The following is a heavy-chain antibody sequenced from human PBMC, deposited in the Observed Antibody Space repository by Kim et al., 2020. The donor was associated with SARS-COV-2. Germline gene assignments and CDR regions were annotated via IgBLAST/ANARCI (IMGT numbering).Heavy chain of an antibody. CDR1: GGTFSSYA. CDR3: ARGVAYYGSGSYYSHFDY. CDR2: IIPIFGTA. Sequence: SVKVSCKASGGTFSSYAISWVRQAPGQGLEWMGGIIPIFGTANYAQKFQGRVTITADESTSTAYMELSSLRSEDTAVYYCARGVAYYGSGSYYSHFDYWCQGTLVTVSS. J-gene: IGHJ4*02. V-gene: IGHV1-69*13. D-gene: IGHD3-10*01.